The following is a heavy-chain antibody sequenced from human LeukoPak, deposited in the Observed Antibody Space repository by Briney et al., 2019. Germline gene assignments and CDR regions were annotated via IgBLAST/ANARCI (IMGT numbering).Heavy chain of an antibody. CDR3: ASSREATSNWFVY. CDR1: GFTFSSYS. V-gene: IGHV3-66*01. Sequence: GGSLRLSCAASGFTFSSYSMNWVRQAPGKGLEWVSIIYSGGNTYYADSVQGRFTISRDNSKNTLYLQMNSLRAEDTAVYHCASSREATSNWFVYWGQGTLVTVSS. D-gene: IGHD2-2*01. CDR2: IYSGGNT. J-gene: IGHJ5*01.